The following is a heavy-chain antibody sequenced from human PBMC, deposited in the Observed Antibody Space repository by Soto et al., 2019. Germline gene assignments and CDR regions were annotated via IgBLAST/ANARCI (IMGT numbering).Heavy chain of an antibody. V-gene: IGHV1-69*01. Sequence: QVQLVQSGAEMKRPGSSVKVSYKASGGTFNNYALSWVRQAPGQGLEWMGGIIPIFNSANYAQKFRGRVTITADDSTSTAYMELRSLRPDDTAVYYCAREVTVASYSFDFWGQGTLVTVSS. J-gene: IGHJ4*02. D-gene: IGHD5-12*01. CDR2: IIPIFNSA. CDR1: GGTFNNYA. CDR3: AREVTVASYSFDF.